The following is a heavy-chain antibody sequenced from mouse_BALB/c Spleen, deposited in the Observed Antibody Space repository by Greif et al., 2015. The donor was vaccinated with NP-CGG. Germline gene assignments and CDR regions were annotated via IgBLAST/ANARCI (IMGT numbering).Heavy chain of an antibody. Sequence: QVQLQPSGPELVKHGASVKISCKASGFTFTDYYINWVKQKPGPGLEWIGWIYPGSGNTNNNAKLKGQATLTVDTSSSTAYMQLSSLTSEDTAVYFCARRTGTESMDDWAQGTSVTVSS. CDR3: ARRTGTESMDD. D-gene: IGHD4-1*01. J-gene: IGHJ4*01. CDR2: IYPGSGNT. V-gene: IGHV1-84*02. CDR1: GFTFTDYY.